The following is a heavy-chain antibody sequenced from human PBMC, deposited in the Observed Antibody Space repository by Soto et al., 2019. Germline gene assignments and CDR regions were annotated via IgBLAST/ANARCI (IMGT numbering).Heavy chain of an antibody. CDR2: FHYSANT. CDR3: AKTKEWGFDP. V-gene: IGHV4-59*01. CDR1: GDSISSNY. D-gene: IGHD1-26*01. Sequence: QVQLQESGPGLVKPSETLSLTCTVSGDSISSNYWSWIRQPPGKGLEWIGYFHYSANTNYNPSLKGRVIISVDTSKNPFFLKLTSVTATDTAVYYCAKTKEWGFDPWGQGILVTVSS. J-gene: IGHJ5*02.